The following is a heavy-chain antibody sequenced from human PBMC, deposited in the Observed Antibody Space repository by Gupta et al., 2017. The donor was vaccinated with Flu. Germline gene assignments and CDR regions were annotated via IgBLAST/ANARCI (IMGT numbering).Heavy chain of an antibody. Sequence: VSGGSVRSDNYYWGLIRQPPGKGLEWIGTIYYSGVAYYTPSLRGRVTMSLDTSENQFSLKVNSVTAADTAVYYCAGGVDYTAFADWGQGSLVTVSS. J-gene: IGHJ4*02. V-gene: IGHV4-39*01. D-gene: IGHD3-3*01. CDR3: AGGVDYTAFAD. CDR2: IYYSGVA. CDR1: GGSVRSDNYY.